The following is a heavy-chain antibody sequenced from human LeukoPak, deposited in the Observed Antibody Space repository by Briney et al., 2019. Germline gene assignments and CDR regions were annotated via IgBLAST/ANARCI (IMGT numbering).Heavy chain of an antibody. Sequence: PGGSLRLSCAASGFTFSSYGMHWVRQAPGKGLEWVSAISGSGGSTYYADSVKGRFTISRDNSKNTLYLQMNSLRAEDTAVYYCAKGHSSGWYKVFYFDYWGQGTLVTVSS. CDR3: AKGHSSGWYKVFYFDY. D-gene: IGHD6-19*01. CDR1: GFTFSSYG. CDR2: ISGSGGST. J-gene: IGHJ4*02. V-gene: IGHV3-23*01.